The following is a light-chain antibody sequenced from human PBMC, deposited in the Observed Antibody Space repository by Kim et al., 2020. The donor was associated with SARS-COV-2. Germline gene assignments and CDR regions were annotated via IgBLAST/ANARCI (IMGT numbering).Light chain of an antibody. V-gene: IGKV3-15*01. CDR2: GAS. CDR3: QQYDDWPPWT. CDR1: QSVSSN. Sequence: VSPGETATLSCRASQSVSSNVAWYPQKPGQAPRLLIYGASTRATDIPARFSGSGSGTDFTLTISSLQSEDLAVYHCQQYDDWPPWTFGQGTKLEI. J-gene: IGKJ1*01.